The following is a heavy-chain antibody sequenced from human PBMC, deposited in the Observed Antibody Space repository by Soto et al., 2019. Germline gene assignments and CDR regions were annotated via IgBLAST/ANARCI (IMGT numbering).Heavy chain of an antibody. D-gene: IGHD5-12*01. V-gene: IGHV4-31*03. CDR2: IYYSGST. Sequence: QVQLQESGPGLVKPSQTLSLTCTVSGGSISSGGYYWSWIRQHPGKGLEWIGYIYYSGSTYYNPSLKTRVTIPVDTSKNQFSLKLSSVTAADTAVYYCARDPAGGYDFSEFGYYGMDVWGQGTTVTVSS. CDR1: GGSISSGGYY. CDR3: ARDPAGGYDFSEFGYYGMDV. J-gene: IGHJ6*02.